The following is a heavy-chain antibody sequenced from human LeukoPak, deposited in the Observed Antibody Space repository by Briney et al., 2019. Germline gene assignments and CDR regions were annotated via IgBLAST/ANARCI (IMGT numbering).Heavy chain of an antibody. D-gene: IGHD3-10*01. CDR1: GFTYADHA. CDR2: ISGDGGST. V-gene: IGHV3-43*02. J-gene: IGHJ4*02. CDR3: TKGLRSGTFYNSFDY. Sequence: GGSLRLSCVASGFTYADHAMYWVRQTPGKSLEWVSLISGDGGSTNYAESVKGRFTISRDNAKNSLYLQLNSLRPEDTALYYCTKGLRSGTFYNSFDYWGQGTLVTVSS.